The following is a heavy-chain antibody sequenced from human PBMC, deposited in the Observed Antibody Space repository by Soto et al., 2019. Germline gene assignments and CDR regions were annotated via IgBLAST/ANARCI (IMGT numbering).Heavy chain of an antibody. Sequence: PSETLSLTCAVYGGSFSGYYWSWIRQPPGKGLEWIGEINHSGNTNYNPSLKSRVTISVDTSKNQISLKLISENDEDTAEYYYTRAMGVLMVVPEPYDRLGMDVWGQGTTVTVSS. CDR1: GGSFSGYY. CDR3: TRAMGVLMVVPEPYDRLGMDV. J-gene: IGHJ6*02. V-gene: IGHV4-34*01. D-gene: IGHD2-15*01. CDR2: INHSGNT.